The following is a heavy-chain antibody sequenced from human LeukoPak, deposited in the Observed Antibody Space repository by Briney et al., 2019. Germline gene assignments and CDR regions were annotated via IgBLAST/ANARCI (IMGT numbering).Heavy chain of an antibody. D-gene: IGHD3-10*01. V-gene: IGHV3-7*01. CDR2: IKQDESER. J-gene: IGHJ6*03. CDR3: ARLSAYYYGSFFYYYMDV. CDR1: GFSFSSYW. Sequence: GGSLRLSCEGSGFSFSSYWMTWVRQSPGKGPEWVANIKQDESERYTVDSVKGRFTIFRDNAKNSVYLHMNSLRAEDTALYYCARLSAYYYGSFFYYYMDVWGKGTTVTVSS.